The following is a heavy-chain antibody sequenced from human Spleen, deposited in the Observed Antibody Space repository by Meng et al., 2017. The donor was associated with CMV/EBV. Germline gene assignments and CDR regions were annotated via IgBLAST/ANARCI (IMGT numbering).Heavy chain of an antibody. CDR3: ARAGVVVAGTAVVYYHGMDV. CDR1: GYTFTKYE. J-gene: IGHJ6*02. Sequence: ASVKVSCKASGYTFTKYEIDWVRQAAGQGLEWMGWMNPNSGNTDFAQRFQGRVTMTRNTSISTAYMELSSLTSEDTAVYYCARAGVVVAGTAVVYYHGMDVWGQGTTVTVSS. V-gene: IGHV1-8*01. CDR2: MNPNSGNT. D-gene: IGHD2-15*01.